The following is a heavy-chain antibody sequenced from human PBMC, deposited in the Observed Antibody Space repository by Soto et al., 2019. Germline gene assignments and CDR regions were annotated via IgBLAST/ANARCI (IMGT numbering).Heavy chain of an antibody. CDR1: GYTFTSYG. D-gene: IGHD3-3*01. CDR2: ISAYNGNT. Sequence: ASVKVSCKASGYTFTSYGISWVRQAPGQGLEWMGWISAYNGNTNYAQMLQGRVTMTTDTSTSTAYMELRSLRSDDTAVYYCARRRITISPVDYWGQGTLVTVSS. V-gene: IGHV1-18*01. J-gene: IGHJ4*02. CDR3: ARRRITISPVDY.